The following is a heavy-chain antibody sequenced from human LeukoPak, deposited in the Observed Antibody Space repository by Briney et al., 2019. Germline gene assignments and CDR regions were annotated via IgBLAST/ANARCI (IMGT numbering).Heavy chain of an antibody. CDR3: ASYGGYCTNGVCEYFDY. D-gene: IGHD2-8*01. J-gene: IGHJ4*02. CDR1: GGSISSGGYY. CDR2: IYYSGST. V-gene: IGHV4-31*03. Sequence: PSQTLSLTCTVAGGSISSGGYYWSWIHQHPGKGLEWIGYIYYSGSTYYNPSLKSRVTISVDTSKNQFSLKLSSVTAADTAMYYCASYGGYCTNGVCEYFDYWGQGTLVTVSS.